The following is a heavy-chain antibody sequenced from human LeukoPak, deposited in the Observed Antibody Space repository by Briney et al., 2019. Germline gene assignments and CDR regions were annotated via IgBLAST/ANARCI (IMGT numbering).Heavy chain of an antibody. J-gene: IGHJ4*02. V-gene: IGHV3-23*01. CDR2: LRGNGET. CDR1: GLSFSTFA. D-gene: IGHD3-16*01. Sequence: GGSLRLSCAASGLSFSTFAMSWVRQGPARGLEWVSSLRGNGETFYADSVKGRFTLSSDISRNTVYLQLNNLRVEDTAIYYCARASWVSSTDAVRWGEGTLVTVSS. CDR3: ARASWVSSTDAVR.